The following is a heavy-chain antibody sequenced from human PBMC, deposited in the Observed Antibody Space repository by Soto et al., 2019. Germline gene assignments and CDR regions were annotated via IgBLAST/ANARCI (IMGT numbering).Heavy chain of an antibody. CDR1: GGSISSYY. D-gene: IGHD6-19*01. CDR2: IYYSGST. V-gene: IGHV4-59*01. J-gene: IGHJ4*02. Sequence: PSETLYLTCTVSGGSISSYYWSWIRQPPGKGLEWIGYIYYSGSTNYNPSLKSRVTISVDTSKNQFSLKLSSVTAADTAVYYCARAGKRLSQQWLVRHELHFDYWGQGTLVTVSS. CDR3: ARAGKRLSQQWLVRHELHFDY.